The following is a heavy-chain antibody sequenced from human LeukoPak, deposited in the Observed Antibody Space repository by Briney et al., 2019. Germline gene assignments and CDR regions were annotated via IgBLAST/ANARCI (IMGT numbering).Heavy chain of an antibody. CDR3: ARDTAATKNAFDI. CDR1: GYTFTGYY. Sequence: ASVKVSCKASGYTFTGYYMHWVRQAPGQGLEWMGWINPNSGGTNYAQKFQGRVTMTRDTSISTAYMELSSLRSDDTAVYYCARDTAATKNAFDIWGQGTMVTVSS. D-gene: IGHD1-14*01. CDR2: INPNSGGT. V-gene: IGHV1-2*02. J-gene: IGHJ3*02.